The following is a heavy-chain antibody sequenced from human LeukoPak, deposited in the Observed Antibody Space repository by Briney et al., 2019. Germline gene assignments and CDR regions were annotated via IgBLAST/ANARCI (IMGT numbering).Heavy chain of an antibody. CDR3: ARDGYYDSSGYYYYYYGMDV. Sequence: ASVKVSCKASGCTFTSYDINWVRQATGQGLGWMGWMNPNTGNTGYAQKFQGRVTMTRDTSISTAYMELSSLRSEDTAVYYCARDGYYDSSGYYYYYYGMDVWGQGTTVTVSS. D-gene: IGHD3-22*01. V-gene: IGHV1-8*01. J-gene: IGHJ6*02. CDR1: GCTFTSYD. CDR2: MNPNTGNT.